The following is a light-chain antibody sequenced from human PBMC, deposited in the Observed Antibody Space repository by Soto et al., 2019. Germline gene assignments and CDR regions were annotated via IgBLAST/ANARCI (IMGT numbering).Light chain of an antibody. V-gene: IGKV3-15*01. Sequence: EIVMTQSPATLSVSPGERATLPCRASQSVNSNLAWYQQKPGQAPRLLIYGASARATGFPARFSGSGSGTEFTLTISSLQSEDFAVYCCQQYINWPYTFGQGTK. CDR3: QQYINWPYT. CDR1: QSVNSN. CDR2: GAS. J-gene: IGKJ2*01.